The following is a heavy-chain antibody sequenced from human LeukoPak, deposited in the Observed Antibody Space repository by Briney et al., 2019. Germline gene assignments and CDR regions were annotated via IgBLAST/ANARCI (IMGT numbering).Heavy chain of an antibody. D-gene: IGHD5-18*01. CDR3: ARQCETCTAMVVDY. CDR1: GYSFTSYW. V-gene: IGHV5-51*01. CDR2: IYPGDSDT. Sequence: GESLKISCKGSGYSFTSYWIGWVRQMAGKDLEGMGIIYPGDSDTRYSPSFKGQVTISADKSISTAYLQWSSLKASDTAMYYCARQCETCTAMVVDYWGQGTLVTVSS. J-gene: IGHJ4*02.